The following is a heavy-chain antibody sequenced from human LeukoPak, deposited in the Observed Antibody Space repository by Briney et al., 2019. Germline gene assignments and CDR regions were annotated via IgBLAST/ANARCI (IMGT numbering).Heavy chain of an antibody. CDR2: MTPNSGYT. V-gene: IGHV1-8*03. J-gene: IGHJ2*01. CDR3: ARGRDGYNFGYFDL. Sequence: GASVKVSCKASVYTFTSYDINWVRQATGQGLEWMGWMTPNSGYTGYAQKFQGRVTITRNTSITTAYMELSSLRFEDTAVYYCARGRDGYNFGYFDLWGRGTLVTVSS. CDR1: VYTFTSYD. D-gene: IGHD5-24*01.